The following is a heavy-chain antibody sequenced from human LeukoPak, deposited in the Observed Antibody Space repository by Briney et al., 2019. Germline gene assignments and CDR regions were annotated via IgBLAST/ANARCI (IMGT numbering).Heavy chain of an antibody. V-gene: IGHV3-23*01. CDR3: AKDVGDGYNDRWDAFDI. Sequence: GRSLRLSCAASGFTFSSYGVHWVRQAPGKGLEWVSVISGSGGSTYYADSVKGRFTISRDNSKNTLYLQMNSLRAEDTAVYYCAKDVGDGYNDRWDAFDIWGQGTMVTVSS. D-gene: IGHD5-24*01. J-gene: IGHJ3*02. CDR2: ISGSGGST. CDR1: GFTFSSYG.